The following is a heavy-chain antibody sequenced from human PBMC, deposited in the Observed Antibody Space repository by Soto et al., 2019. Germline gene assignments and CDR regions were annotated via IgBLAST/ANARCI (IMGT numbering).Heavy chain of an antibody. J-gene: IGHJ4*02. CDR1: GFVFKDSA. CDR2: IRDRAYNYAT. Sequence: GGSLRLSCVASGFVFKDSAIHWVRQASGKGLEWVGRIRDRAYNYATAYTASVKGRFTISRDDSTNTAYLQMNSLRTEDTAIYYCTRLISAAQDYWGQGTLVTVSS. CDR3: TRLISAAQDY. D-gene: IGHD3-10*01. V-gene: IGHV3-73*01.